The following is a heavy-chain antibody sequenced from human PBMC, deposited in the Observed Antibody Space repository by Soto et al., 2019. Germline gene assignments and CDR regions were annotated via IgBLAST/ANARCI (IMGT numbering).Heavy chain of an antibody. CDR2: IWYDGSNK. D-gene: IGHD3-22*01. CDR1: GFTFSSYG. CDR3: ARARGPYYYDSSAPGLDI. V-gene: IGHV3-33*01. J-gene: IGHJ3*02. Sequence: GGSLRLSCVASGFTFSSYGMHWVRQAPGKGLEWVAVIWYDGSNKYYADSVKGRFTISRDNSKNTLYLQMNSVRAEDTAVYYCARARGPYYYDSSAPGLDIWGQGTMVTVSS.